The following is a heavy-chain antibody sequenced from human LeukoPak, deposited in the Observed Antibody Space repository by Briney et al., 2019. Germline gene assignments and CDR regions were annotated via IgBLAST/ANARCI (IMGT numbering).Heavy chain of an antibody. CDR3: ARDLCSTSSCYDY. CDR1: GFTFSAYG. D-gene: IGHD2-15*01. V-gene: IGHV3-33*01. Sequence: PGTSLRLSCAAPGFTFSAYGFHWVRQAPGKGLEWVAVIWYDGSRTYYVDSVKGRFTISRDDSKNTLYLQMSSLRAEDTAVYYCARDLCSTSSCYDYWGQGTLVTVSS. J-gene: IGHJ4*02. CDR2: IWYDGSRT.